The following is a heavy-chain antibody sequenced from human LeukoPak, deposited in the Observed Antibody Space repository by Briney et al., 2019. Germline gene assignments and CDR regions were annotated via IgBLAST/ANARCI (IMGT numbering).Heavy chain of an antibody. CDR2: IFPGDSDT. Sequence: GESLKISCKGSGYSFSSFWIAWVRQMPGKGPEWMGIIFPGDSDTRYRPSLQGQVTISVDKSIDTAFLQWSSLKASDSAIYYCARLTSFADLLTATRRSWFDPWGQGTLVTVSS. CDR3: ARLTSFADLLTATRRSWFDP. J-gene: IGHJ5*02. V-gene: IGHV5-51*01. D-gene: IGHD2-21*02. CDR1: GYSFSSFW.